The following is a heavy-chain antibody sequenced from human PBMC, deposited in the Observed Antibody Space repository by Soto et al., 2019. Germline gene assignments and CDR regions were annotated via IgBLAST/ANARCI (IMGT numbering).Heavy chain of an antibody. J-gene: IGHJ4*02. V-gene: IGHV4-61*01. CDR3: ARLDSRTFDY. D-gene: IGHD3-22*01. CDR2: IYYSGST. Sequence: SETLSLTCTFSGFSVSSGSYYWSWIRQPPGKGLEWIGYIYYSGSTNYNPSLKSRVTISVDTSKNQFSLKLSSVTAADTAVYYCARLDSRTFDYWGQGTLVTVSS. CDR1: GFSVSSGSYY.